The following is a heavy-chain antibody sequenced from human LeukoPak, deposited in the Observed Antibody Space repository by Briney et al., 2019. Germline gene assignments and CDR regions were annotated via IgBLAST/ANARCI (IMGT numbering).Heavy chain of an antibody. J-gene: IGHJ6*02. CDR1: GFTFSSYR. D-gene: IGHD2-2*01. CDR3: ARGYCSSTSCYLPSYYYGMDV. V-gene: IGHV3-7*01. Sequence: GGSLRLSCAASGFTFSSYRMSWVRQAPGKGLEWVANIKQDGSEKYYVDSVKGRFTVSRDNAKNSLYPQMNSLRAEDTAVYYCARGYCSSTSCYLPSYYYGMDVWGQGTTVTVSS. CDR2: IKQDGSEK.